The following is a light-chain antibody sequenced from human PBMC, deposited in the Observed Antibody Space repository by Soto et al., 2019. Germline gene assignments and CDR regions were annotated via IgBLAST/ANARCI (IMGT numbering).Light chain of an antibody. J-gene: IGKJ3*01. CDR3: QQYKNWPTVT. V-gene: IGKV3-15*01. CDR1: QSVYNK. Sequence: EIVMTQSPAILSLSPGERATLSCRASQSVYNKLAWYQQKPGQAPRLLIYGASTRATGIPARFSGTGSGTEFTLTISSLQSEDFAVYFCQQYKNWPTVTFGPGTKVDIK. CDR2: GAS.